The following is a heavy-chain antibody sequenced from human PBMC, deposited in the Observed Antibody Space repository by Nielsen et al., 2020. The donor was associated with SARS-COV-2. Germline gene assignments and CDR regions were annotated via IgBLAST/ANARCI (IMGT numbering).Heavy chain of an antibody. CDR3: ARNTYGGSTDY. CDR1: GYTFTSYW. Sequence: GGSLRLSCQGSGYTFTSYWIGWVRQMPGKGLEWMGVIHPRDSDTRYNPSFQGQVTISADKSISTVYLQWSGLKASDSAMYYCARNTYGGSTDYWGQGTLVTVSS. D-gene: IGHD4-23*01. J-gene: IGHJ4*02. CDR2: IHPRDSDT. V-gene: IGHV5-51*01.